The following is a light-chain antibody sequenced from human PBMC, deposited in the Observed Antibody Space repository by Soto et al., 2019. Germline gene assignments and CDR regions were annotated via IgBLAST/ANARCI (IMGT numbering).Light chain of an antibody. CDR2: DAS. J-gene: IGKJ1*01. CDR1: QSISSW. V-gene: IGKV1-5*01. CDR3: QQYNSFSWT. Sequence: DIQMTQSASALSASVGDRVTITCRASQSISSWLAWYQQKPGKAPKLLIYDASSLKSGVPSRFSGSGSGTEFTLTISGLQPDDFATYYCQQYNSFSWTFGQGTKVDIK.